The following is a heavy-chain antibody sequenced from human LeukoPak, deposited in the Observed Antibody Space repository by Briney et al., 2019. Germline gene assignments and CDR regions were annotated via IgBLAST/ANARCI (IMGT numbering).Heavy chain of an antibody. Sequence: PSETLSLTCAVYGGSFSGYYWSWIRQPPGKGLEWIGEINHSGSTNYNPSLKSRVTISVDTSKNQFSLKLSSVTAADTAVYYCARAANIVATSPNYYYYYYMDVWGKGTTVTVSS. J-gene: IGHJ6*03. D-gene: IGHD5-12*01. CDR1: GGSFSGYY. CDR3: ARAANIVATSPNYYYYYYMDV. V-gene: IGHV4-34*01. CDR2: INHSGST.